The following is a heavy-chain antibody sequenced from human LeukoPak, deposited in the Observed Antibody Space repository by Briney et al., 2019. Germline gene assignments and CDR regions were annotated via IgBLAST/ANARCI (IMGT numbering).Heavy chain of an antibody. CDR3: ARDYGVPSYYYGMDV. CDR2: IYYSGST. CDR1: GDSISSGDYY. Sequence: SETLSLTCTVSGDSISSGDYYWSWIRQPPGKGLEWIGYIYYSGSTYYNPSLKSRVTISVDTSKNQFSLKLSSVTAADTAVYYCARDYGVPSYYYGMDVWGQGTTVTVSS. V-gene: IGHV4-30-4*01. D-gene: IGHD4-17*01. J-gene: IGHJ6*02.